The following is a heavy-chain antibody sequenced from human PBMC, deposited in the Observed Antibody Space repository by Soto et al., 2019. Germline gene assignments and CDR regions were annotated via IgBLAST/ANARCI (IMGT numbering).Heavy chain of an antibody. J-gene: IGHJ6*02. CDR3: EKVGGVGRGMDD. V-gene: IGHV4-4*02. CDR1: GGSISSSNW. Sequence: PSETLSLTCAVSGGSISSSNWWRWVRQPPGEGLEWLGGIYHSGSTSYNTSLKSRDTITVHKSKNQCSLKVSSATAADTAVDYGEKVGGVGRGMDDWGQGTMVTVSS. D-gene: IGHD3-16*01. CDR2: IYHSGST.